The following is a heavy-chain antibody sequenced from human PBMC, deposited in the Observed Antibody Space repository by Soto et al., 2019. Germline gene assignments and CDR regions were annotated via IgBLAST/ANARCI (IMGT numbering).Heavy chain of an antibody. D-gene: IGHD5-12*01. J-gene: IGHJ4*02. Sequence: GESLKISCKGSGYSFTSYWIGWVRQMPGKGLEWMGIIYPGDSDTRYSPSFQGQVTISADKSISTAYLQWSSLKASDTAMYYCARILGGYNYVPYYFDYWGQGTLVTVSS. CDR1: GYSFTSYW. V-gene: IGHV5-51*01. CDR3: ARILGGYNYVPYYFDY. CDR2: IYPGDSDT.